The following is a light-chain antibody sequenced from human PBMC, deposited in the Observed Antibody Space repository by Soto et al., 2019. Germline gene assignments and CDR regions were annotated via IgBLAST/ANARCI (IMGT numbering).Light chain of an antibody. CDR3: QQYGSSGT. CDR1: Y. V-gene: IGKV3-20*01. CDR2: GAS. J-gene: IGKJ1*01. Sequence: YLAWYQHKPGQAPRLLIYGASNRATGIPDRFGGSGSGTDFTLTISRLEPEDFAVYYCQQYGSSGTFGQGTKVDIK.